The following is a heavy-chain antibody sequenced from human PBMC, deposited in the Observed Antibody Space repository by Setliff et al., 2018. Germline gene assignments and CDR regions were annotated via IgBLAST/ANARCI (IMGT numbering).Heavy chain of an antibody. J-gene: IGHJ4*02. CDR1: GFTFTTYW. D-gene: IGHD3-3*01. V-gene: IGHV3-74*01. Sequence: GGSLRLSCAASGFTFTTYWMYWVRQSPGKGLAWVSRINSDGSSTTYADSVKGRFTISRDNAKNTLYLQMNSLRAEDTAVYFCARIFLYGTSWYFDNWGQGTLVTVSS. CDR3: ARIFLYGTSWYFDN. CDR2: INSDGSST.